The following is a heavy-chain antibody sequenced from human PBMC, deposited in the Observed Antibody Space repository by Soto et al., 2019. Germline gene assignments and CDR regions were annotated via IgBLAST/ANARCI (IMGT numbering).Heavy chain of an antibody. Sequence: EVQLLESGGGLVQPGGSLRLSCAASGFAFSSFAMNWVRQAPGKGLEWVSGISSNGVKTYFADSVKGRFTISRDNSKNTLYLPMNSLRAEDTAVYYCAKSSSFYCGSTTCYIYWGQGTLVTVSS. J-gene: IGHJ4*02. D-gene: IGHD2-2*02. CDR3: AKSSSFYCGSTTCYIY. V-gene: IGHV3-23*01. CDR2: ISSNGVKT. CDR1: GFAFSSFA.